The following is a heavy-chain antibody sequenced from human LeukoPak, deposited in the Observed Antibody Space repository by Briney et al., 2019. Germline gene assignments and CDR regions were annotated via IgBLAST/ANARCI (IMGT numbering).Heavy chain of an antibody. CDR2: ISGSGGST. J-gene: IGHJ4*02. V-gene: IGHV3-23*01. Sequence: GGSLRLSCAASGFTFSSYAMSWVRQAPGKGLEWVSAISGSGGSTYYADSVKGQFTISRDNSKNTLYLQMNNLRAEDTAVYYYSKDTCGTSCYWVCWGQGTLVTVSS. CDR3: SKDTCGTSCYWVC. D-gene: IGHD2-2*01. CDR1: GFTFSSYA.